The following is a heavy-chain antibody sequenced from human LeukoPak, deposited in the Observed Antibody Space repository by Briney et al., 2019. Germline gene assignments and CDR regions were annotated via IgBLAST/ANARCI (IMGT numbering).Heavy chain of an antibody. J-gene: IGHJ5*02. CDR3: ARDLREAQYGSGSLYWFDP. CDR2: IYHSGST. V-gene: IGHV4-30-2*01. D-gene: IGHD3-10*01. CDR1: GGSISSGGYS. Sequence: SETLSLTCAVFGGSISSGGYSWSWIRQPPGKGLEWIGYIYHSGSTYYNPSLKSRVTISVDRSKNQFSLKLSSVTAADTAVYYCARDLREAQYGSGSLYWFDPWGQGTLVTVSS.